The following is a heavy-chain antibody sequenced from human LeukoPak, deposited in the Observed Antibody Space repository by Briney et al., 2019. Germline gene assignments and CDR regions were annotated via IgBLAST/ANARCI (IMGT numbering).Heavy chain of an antibody. CDR2: IYNSGST. CDR1: GGSISRYY. J-gene: IGHJ5*02. V-gene: IGHV4-4*07. Sequence: SETLSLTCTVPGGSISRYYWSWIRQPAGEGVEWIGRIYNSGSTNYNPSLQSRVTMAVDTPKNQFYLNLSSMTAADTAVYYGARNYYDILEWFDPWGQGTLVTVSS. CDR3: ARNYYDILEWFDP. D-gene: IGHD3-9*01.